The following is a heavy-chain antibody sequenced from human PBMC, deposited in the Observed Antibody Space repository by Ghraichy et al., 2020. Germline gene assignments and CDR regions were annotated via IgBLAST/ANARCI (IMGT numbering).Heavy chain of an antibody. Sequence: GGSLRLSCAASGFTFSSYSMNWVRQAPGKGLEWVSYISSSSSTIYYADSVKGRFTISRDNAKNSLYLQMNSLRAEDTAVYYCARRSEEGSGWIWGESNWFDPWGQGTLVTVSS. D-gene: IGHD6-19*01. CDR3: ARRSEEGSGWIWGESNWFDP. J-gene: IGHJ5*02. V-gene: IGHV3-48*01. CDR1: GFTFSSYS. CDR2: ISSSSSTI.